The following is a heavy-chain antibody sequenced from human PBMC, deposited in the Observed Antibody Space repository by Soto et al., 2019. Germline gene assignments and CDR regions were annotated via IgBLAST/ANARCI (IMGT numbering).Heavy chain of an antibody. CDR3: ASQYSSSSGVGLDY. D-gene: IGHD6-6*01. CDR2: IYYSGST. V-gene: IGHV4-39*01. CDR1: GGSISSSSYY. Sequence: QLQLQESGPGLVKPSETLSLTCTVSGGSISSSSYYWGWIRQPPGKGLEWIGSIYYSGSTYYNPSLESRVPISVDTSKNPFSLKLSSVTAADTAVYYCASQYSSSSGVGLDYWGQGTLVTVSS. J-gene: IGHJ4*02.